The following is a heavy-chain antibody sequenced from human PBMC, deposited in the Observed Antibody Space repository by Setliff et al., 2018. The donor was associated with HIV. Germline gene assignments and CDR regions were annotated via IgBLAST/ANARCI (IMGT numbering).Heavy chain of an antibody. D-gene: IGHD3-9*01. Sequence: ASVKVSCKASGYTFTGYNIHWVRQAPGQGLQWMGRVNPNIGSTNYAQNFQGRATMTRDTSVNTAFMELSNLRSDDTAVYYCARDYRTTDILSSGYMGVWGKGTTVTVSS. V-gene: IGHV1-2*06. J-gene: IGHJ6*03. CDR3: ARDYRTTDILSSGYMGV. CDR2: VNPNIGST. CDR1: GYTFTGYN.